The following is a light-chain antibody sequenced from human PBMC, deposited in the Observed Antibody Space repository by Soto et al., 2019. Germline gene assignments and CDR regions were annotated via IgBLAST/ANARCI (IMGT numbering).Light chain of an antibody. CDR1: QSVSSSY. J-gene: IGKJ1*01. CDR2: GAS. CDR3: QQYGSSRT. V-gene: IGKV3-20*01. Sequence: IVLTQSPGTLSLSPGERATLSCRASQSVSSSYLAWYQQRPGQAPRLLIYGASYRATGIPDRFSGSGSGTDFTLTISRLEPEDFAVYYCQQYGSSRTFGQGTKV.